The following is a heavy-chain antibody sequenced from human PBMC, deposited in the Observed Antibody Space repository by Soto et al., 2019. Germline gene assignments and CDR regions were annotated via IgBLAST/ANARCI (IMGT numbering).Heavy chain of an antibody. CDR3: AHRRDYGDYEPFDY. CDR1: GLSLSTSGVG. D-gene: IGHD4-17*01. Sequence: GPTLANPAHSLALPCTFSGLSLSTSGVGVGWTRQPPGKALEWRALIYWNDDKRYSPSLKSRLTITKDTSKRQVVPTMTNMDPVDTATYCGAHRRDYGDYEPFDYWGQGSMVTVSS. CDR2: IYWNDDK. V-gene: IGHV2-5*01. J-gene: IGHJ4*02.